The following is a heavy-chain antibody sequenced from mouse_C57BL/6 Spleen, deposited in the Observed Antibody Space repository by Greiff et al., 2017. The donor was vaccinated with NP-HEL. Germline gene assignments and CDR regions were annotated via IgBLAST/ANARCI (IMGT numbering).Heavy chain of an antibody. D-gene: IGHD1-2*01. CDR2: ISYSGST. V-gene: IGHV3-2*02. CDR1: GYSITSGYG. CDR3: ARTARIKY. J-gene: IGHJ2*01. Sequence: VQLKESGPGLVKPSQSLSLTCTVTGYSITSGYGWNWIRQFPGTKLEWMGYISYSGSTNYNPSLQSRISITQYKSKNQFFQQLNSVTTEDTATYDCARTARIKYWGQGTTLTVSS.